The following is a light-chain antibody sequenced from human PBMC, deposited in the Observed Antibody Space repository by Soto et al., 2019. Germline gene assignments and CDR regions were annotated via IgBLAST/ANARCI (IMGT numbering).Light chain of an antibody. CDR2: GSS. Sequence: EIVLTQSPGTLSLSPGERATLSCRASQSVSSSYLTWYQQKPGQAPRVLVYGSSRRATGIPDRFSGSGSGTDFTLTNSRLEPEDFAMYYCQQYGRSPGYTLGQGTKLEIK. CDR1: QSVSSSY. J-gene: IGKJ2*01. CDR3: QQYGRSPGYT. V-gene: IGKV3-20*01.